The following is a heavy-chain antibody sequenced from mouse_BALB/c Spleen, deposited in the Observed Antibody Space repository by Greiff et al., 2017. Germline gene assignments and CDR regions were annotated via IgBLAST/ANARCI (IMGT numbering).Heavy chain of an antibody. V-gene: IGHV1-54*01. Sequence: VQLQQSGAELVRPGTSVKVSCKASGYAFTNYLIEWVKQRPGQGLEWIGVINPGSGGTNYNEKFKGKATLTADKSSSTAYMQLSSLTSDDSAVYFCARSGGNYWYFEVWGAGTTVTVSS. CDR1: GYAFTNYL. CDR2: INPGSGGT. J-gene: IGHJ1*01. D-gene: IGHD2-1*01. CDR3: ARSGGNYWYFEV.